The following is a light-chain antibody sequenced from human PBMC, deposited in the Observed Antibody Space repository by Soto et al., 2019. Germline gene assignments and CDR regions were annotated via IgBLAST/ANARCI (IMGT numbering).Light chain of an antibody. Sequence: QSVLTQPRSVSGSPGQSVTISCTGTSSDVGGYDYVSWYQHHPGKAPKLMIYDVDKRPSGVPGRFSGSKSGNTASLTISGLQAEDEADYYCLLSYSGPWVFGGGTKLTVL. J-gene: IGLJ3*02. CDR1: SSDVGGYDY. CDR3: LLSYSGPWV. CDR2: DVD. V-gene: IGLV2-11*01.